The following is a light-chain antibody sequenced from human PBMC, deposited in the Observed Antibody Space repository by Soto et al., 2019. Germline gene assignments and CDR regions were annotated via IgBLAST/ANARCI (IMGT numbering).Light chain of an antibody. V-gene: IGKV1-8*01. CDR1: QGISSY. J-gene: IGKJ1*01. Sequence: AIRMTQSPSSLSASTGDRVTITCRASQGISSYLAWYQQKPGKAPKLLIYAASTLQSGVPSRFSGSGSGTDFTLTISCLQSEDFATYYCQQYYSCPTWTFGQGTKVEIK. CDR3: QQYYSCPTWT. CDR2: AAS.